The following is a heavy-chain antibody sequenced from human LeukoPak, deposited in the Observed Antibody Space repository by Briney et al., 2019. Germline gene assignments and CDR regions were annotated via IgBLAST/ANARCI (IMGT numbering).Heavy chain of an antibody. J-gene: IGHJ6*03. CDR2: ISDSGKNT. Sequence: GGSLRLSCAASGFTFSRYAMSWVRQAPGKGLECVSDISDSGKNTYYADSVKGRFTISRDNAKNSLYLQMNSLRAEDTAVYYCARENYGPRGLDYYYYMDVWGKGTTVTVSS. V-gene: IGHV3-23*01. CDR3: ARENYGPRGLDYYYYMDV. D-gene: IGHD4-17*01. CDR1: GFTFSRYA.